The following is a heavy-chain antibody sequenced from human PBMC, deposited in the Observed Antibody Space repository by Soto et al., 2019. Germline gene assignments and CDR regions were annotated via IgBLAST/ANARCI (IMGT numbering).Heavy chain of an antibody. D-gene: IGHD2-21*01. V-gene: IGHV4-31*03. CDR2: IYYTGST. CDR3: ARGGGNTVIDDPFDI. Sequence: SETLSLTGTVSGGSISSGSYYWSWIRQHPGKGLEWIGCIYYTGSTYYNSSLKSRVTISLDTSKNQVSLRLSSVTAADTAVYYCARGGGNTVIDDPFDIWGQGTMVTVSS. J-gene: IGHJ3*02. CDR1: GGSISSGSYY.